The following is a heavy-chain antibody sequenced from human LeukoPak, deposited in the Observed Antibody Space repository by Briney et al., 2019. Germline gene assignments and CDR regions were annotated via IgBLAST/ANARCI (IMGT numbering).Heavy chain of an antibody. CDR2: INAGNGNT. V-gene: IGHV1-3*01. CDR3: ARTPLDCSGGSCYSLSFDY. J-gene: IGHJ4*02. CDR1: GYIFTSYA. D-gene: IGHD2-15*01. Sequence: EASVKVSCKASGYIFTSYAMHWVRQAPGQRLEWMGWINAGNGNTKYSQKFQGRVTITRDTSASTAYMELSSLRSEDTAVYYCARTPLDCSGGSCYSLSFDYWGQGTLVTVSS.